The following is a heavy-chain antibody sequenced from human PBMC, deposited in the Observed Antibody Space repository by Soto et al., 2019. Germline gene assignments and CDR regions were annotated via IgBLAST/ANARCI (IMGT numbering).Heavy chain of an antibody. V-gene: IGHV3-30*18. CDR3: AKDTELQAYYYYYGMDV. CDR1: GFTFSSYG. D-gene: IGHD1-7*01. J-gene: IGHJ6*02. Sequence: GGSLRLSCASSGFTFSSYGMHWVRQAPGKGLEWVAVISYDGSNKYYADSVKGRFTISRDNSKNTLYLQMSSLKPEDTAVYYCAKDTELQAYYYYYGMDVWGQGTAVTVSS. CDR2: ISYDGSNK.